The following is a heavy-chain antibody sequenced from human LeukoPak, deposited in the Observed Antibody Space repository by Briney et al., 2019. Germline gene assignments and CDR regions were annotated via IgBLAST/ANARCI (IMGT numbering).Heavy chain of an antibody. V-gene: IGHV4-59*02. CDR3: ARLTAVNTWDFDY. Sequence: PSESLSLTCTVSGGSVSNFHWSWIRQPPGKGLEWIGYVSYSGNTNYNATLKSRVSISVDTSKNQFSLKLRSVTAADTAVYYCARLTAVNTWDFDYWGQGTLVTVSS. J-gene: IGHJ4*02. D-gene: IGHD3-9*01. CDR2: VSYSGNT. CDR1: GGSVSNFH.